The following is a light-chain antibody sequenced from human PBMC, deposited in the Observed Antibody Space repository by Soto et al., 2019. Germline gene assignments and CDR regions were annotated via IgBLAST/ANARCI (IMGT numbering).Light chain of an antibody. CDR2: WAS. V-gene: IGKV4-1*01. CDR1: QTVLLSSNNKNY. Sequence: DIVMTQSPDSLAVPLGERATINCKSSQTVLLSSNNKNYLGWYQQKPGQAPKLLIYWASTRESGVPDRFSGRGSGTDFTLTISSLQAEDLAVYYCQQYYSTPKTFGQGTKLEIK. CDR3: QQYYSTPKT. J-gene: IGKJ2*01.